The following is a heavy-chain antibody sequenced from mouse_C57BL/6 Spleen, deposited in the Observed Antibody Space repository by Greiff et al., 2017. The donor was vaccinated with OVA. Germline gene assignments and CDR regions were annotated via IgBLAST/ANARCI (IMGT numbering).Heavy chain of an antibody. CDR2: IDPNSGGT. J-gene: IGHJ1*03. CDR1: GYTFTSYW. CDR3: ARSANWDAWYFDV. V-gene: IGHV1-72*01. Sequence: VKLQESGAELVKPGASVKLSCKASGYTFTSYWMHWVKQRPGRGLEWIGRIDPNSGGTKYNEKFKSKATLTVDKPSSTAYMQLSSLTSEDSAVYYCARSANWDAWYFDVWGTGTTVTVSS. D-gene: IGHD4-1*01.